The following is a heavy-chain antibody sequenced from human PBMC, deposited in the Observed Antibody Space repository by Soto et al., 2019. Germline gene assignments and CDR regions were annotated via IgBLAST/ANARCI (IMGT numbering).Heavy chain of an antibody. Sequence: QVQLVQSGAEEKKPGASVKVSCETSGYTFTAYAIHWVRQAPGQTLEWMGWINAANGNTRSAQKFQTRLTLTRDTSASTAYMDLSSLRFEDTAVYYCARSAISPSGRLIGPFDFWGQGNLVAVSS. CDR2: INAANGNT. CDR3: ARSAISPSGRLIGPFDF. D-gene: IGHD3-16*02. CDR1: GYTFTAYA. J-gene: IGHJ4*02. V-gene: IGHV1-3*05.